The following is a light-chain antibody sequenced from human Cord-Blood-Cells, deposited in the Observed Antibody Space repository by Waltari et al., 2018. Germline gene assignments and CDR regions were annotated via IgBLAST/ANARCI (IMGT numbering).Light chain of an antibody. CDR1: SSDVGGYTS. Sequence: SALTQPASVSGSPGQSITISCTGTSSDVGGYTSVSWYQHHPCKAPKLMIYDVSNQPTGFSNRFSCSKADNTASLTMSGLQAEDEADYYCSSYTLSNTHYVVGTWTKVTVL. CDR3: SSYTLSNTHYV. J-gene: IGLJ1*01. V-gene: IGLV2-14*03. CDR2: DVS.